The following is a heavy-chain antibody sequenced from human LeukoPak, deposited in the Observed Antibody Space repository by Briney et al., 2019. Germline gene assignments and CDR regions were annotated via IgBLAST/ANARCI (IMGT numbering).Heavy chain of an antibody. Sequence: GGSLRLSCAASGFTFSSYAMSWVRQAPGKGLEWVSAISGSGGSTYYADSVKGRFTISRGNSKNTLYLQMNSLRAEDTAVYYCAKVPFGELLSWYYFDYWGQGTLVTVSS. CDR2: ISGSGGST. CDR3: AKVPFGELLSWYYFDY. D-gene: IGHD3-10*01. CDR1: GFTFSSYA. J-gene: IGHJ4*02. V-gene: IGHV3-23*01.